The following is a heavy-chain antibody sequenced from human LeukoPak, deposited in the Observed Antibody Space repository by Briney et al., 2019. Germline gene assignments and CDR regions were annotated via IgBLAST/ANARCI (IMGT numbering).Heavy chain of an antibody. CDR3: ANSGNSPFDY. Sequence: SETLSLTCTVSGGSISGYYWSWIRQPAGKGLEWIGRIYTSGSTNYNPSLKSRVTISMDTSKNQFSLNLRSVTAADTAVYYCANSGNSPFDYWGQGTLVTVSS. V-gene: IGHV4-4*07. J-gene: IGHJ4*02. CDR2: IYTSGST. D-gene: IGHD1-26*01. CDR1: GGSISGYY.